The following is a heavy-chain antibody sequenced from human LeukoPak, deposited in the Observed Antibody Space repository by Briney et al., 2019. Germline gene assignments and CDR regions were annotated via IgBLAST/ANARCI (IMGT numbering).Heavy chain of an antibody. CDR1: GFTFSSYA. J-gene: IGHJ4*02. D-gene: IGHD6-13*01. Sequence: PGGSLRLSCAASGFTFSSYAMSWVRQAPGKGLEWVSAISGSGDSAYYGDSVKGSFTISRDNTKNTLYLQMNSLRAEDTAVYYCAKTRPLDSSSWSHGDYWGQGTLVTVSS. V-gene: IGHV3-23*01. CDR3: AKTRPLDSSSWSHGDY. CDR2: ISGSGDSA.